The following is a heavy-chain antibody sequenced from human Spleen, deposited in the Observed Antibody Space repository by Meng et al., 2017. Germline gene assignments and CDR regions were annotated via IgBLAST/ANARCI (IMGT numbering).Heavy chain of an antibody. J-gene: IGHJ4*02. CDR2: ISYDGSNK. CDR3: ARVYRWELPFDY. V-gene: IGHV3-30*04. CDR1: GFTFSSYA. D-gene: IGHD1-26*01. Sequence: GESLKISCAGFGFTFSSYAVTWVRQAPGKGLEWVAVISYDGSNKYYADSVKGRFTISRDNSKNTLYLQMNSLRAEDTAVYYCARVYRWELPFDYWGQGTLVTVSS.